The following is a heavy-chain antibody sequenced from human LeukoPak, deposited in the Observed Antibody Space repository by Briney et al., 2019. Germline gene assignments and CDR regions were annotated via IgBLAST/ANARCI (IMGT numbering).Heavy chain of an antibody. Sequence: GASVTVSFKSSGYTFTDYYMHWVRQAPGQGLEWMGWINPNSGGTNYAQKFQGRVTMTRDTSISTAYMELSRLRSDDTAVYYCATLYTGDYYYYMDVWGKGTTVTVSS. D-gene: IGHD3-10*01. J-gene: IGHJ6*03. CDR2: INPNSGGT. CDR1: GYTFTDYY. V-gene: IGHV1-2*02. CDR3: ATLYTGDYYYYMDV.